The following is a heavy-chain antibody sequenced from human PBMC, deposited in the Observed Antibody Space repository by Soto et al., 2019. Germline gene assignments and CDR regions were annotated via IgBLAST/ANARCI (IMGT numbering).Heavy chain of an antibody. CDR2: INPNSGGT. D-gene: IGHD5-18*01. CDR1: GYTFTGYY. J-gene: IGHJ4*02. CDR3: ARSQEKDDGYTVDTAMVKGIDY. Sequence: ASVKVSCKASGYTFTGYYMHWVRPAPGQGLEWMGWINPNSGGTNYAQKFQGRVTMTRDTSISTAYMELSRLRSDDTAVYYCARSQEKDDGYTVDTAMVKGIDYWGQGTLVTVSS. V-gene: IGHV1-2*02.